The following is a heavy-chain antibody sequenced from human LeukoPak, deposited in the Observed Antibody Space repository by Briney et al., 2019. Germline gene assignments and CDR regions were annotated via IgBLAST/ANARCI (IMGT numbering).Heavy chain of an antibody. CDR2: ISHSGST. Sequence: SETLSLTCAVYGGSFSGYYWSWIRQPPGKGLEWIGEISHSGSTNYNPSLKSRVTISVDTSKNQFSLKLSSVTAADTAVYYCARGRGTGYYFDYWGQGTLVTVSS. J-gene: IGHJ4*02. V-gene: IGHV4-34*01. CDR1: GGSFSGYY. D-gene: IGHD1-1*01. CDR3: ARGRGTGYYFDY.